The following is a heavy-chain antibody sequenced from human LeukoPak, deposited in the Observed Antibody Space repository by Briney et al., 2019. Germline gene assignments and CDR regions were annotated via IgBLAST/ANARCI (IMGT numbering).Heavy chain of an antibody. D-gene: IGHD4-17*01. CDR3: ARFRDGDYGAFDI. CDR2: INPSSGST. CDR1: GYTFTSYG. Sequence: GASVKVSCKASGYTFTSYGISWMRQAPGQGLEWVGKINPSSGSTSYPQKFKGRVTMTRDMSTSTVYMELSSLRSEDTAVYYCARFRDGDYGAFDIWGQGTMVTVSS. J-gene: IGHJ3*02. V-gene: IGHV1-46*01.